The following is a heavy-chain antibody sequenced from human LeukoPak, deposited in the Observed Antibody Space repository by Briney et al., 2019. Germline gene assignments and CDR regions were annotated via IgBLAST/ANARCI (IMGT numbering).Heavy chain of an antibody. V-gene: IGHV1-18*01. CDR2: ISAYNGNT. J-gene: IGHJ4*02. D-gene: IGHD2-21*02. Sequence: ASVKVSCKASGYTFTSYGISWVRQAPGQGLEWMGWISAYNGNTNYAQKLQGRVTMTTDTSTSTAYMELSSLRSEDTAVYYCASNSLVVTAPYFDCWGQGTLVTVSS. CDR3: ASNSLVVTAPYFDC. CDR1: GYTFTSYG.